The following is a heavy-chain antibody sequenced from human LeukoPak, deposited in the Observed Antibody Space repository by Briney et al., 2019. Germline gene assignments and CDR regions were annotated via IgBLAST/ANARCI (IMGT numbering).Heavy chain of an antibody. CDR2: IYYSGST. J-gene: IGHJ4*02. V-gene: IGHV4-59*01. Sequence: SETLSLTCTVSGGSISSYYWSWIRQPPGKGLEWIGYIYYSGSTDYNPSLKSRVTISVDTSKNQFSLNLSSVTAADTAVYYCAILSSSGWYSFDYWGQGTLVTVSS. D-gene: IGHD6-19*01. CDR1: GGSISSYY. CDR3: AILSSSGWYSFDY.